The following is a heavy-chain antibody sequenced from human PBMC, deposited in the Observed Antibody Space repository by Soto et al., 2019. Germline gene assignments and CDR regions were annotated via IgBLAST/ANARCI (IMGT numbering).Heavy chain of an antibody. CDR3: ARDLDGLHDDNSGPYPRPG. D-gene: IGHD3-22*01. Sequence: SETLSLTSTVSGGSIRSYDYYWSWIRQAPGRGLALVGYFHSSGSIYYNPSLKSRATMSIDTARNQFSLKVSSVTVADTAVYYCARDLDGLHDDNSGPYPRPGWGQGTLVT. CDR2: FHSSGSI. J-gene: IGHJ4*02. CDR1: GGSIRSYDYY. V-gene: IGHV4-30-4*01.